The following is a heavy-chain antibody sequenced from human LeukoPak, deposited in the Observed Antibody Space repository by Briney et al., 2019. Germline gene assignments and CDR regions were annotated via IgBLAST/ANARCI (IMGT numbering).Heavy chain of an antibody. J-gene: IGHJ4*02. Sequence: SETLSLTCTVSGGSISSSSYYWGWIRQPPGKGLEWIGSIYYSGSTYYNPSLKSRVTISVDTSKNQFSLKLSSVTAADTAVYYCARVWYSSSSYLGSINPFDYWGQGTLVTVSS. CDR1: GGSISSSSYY. V-gene: IGHV4-39*07. CDR2: IYYSGST. CDR3: ARVWYSSSSYLGSINPFDY. D-gene: IGHD6-6*01.